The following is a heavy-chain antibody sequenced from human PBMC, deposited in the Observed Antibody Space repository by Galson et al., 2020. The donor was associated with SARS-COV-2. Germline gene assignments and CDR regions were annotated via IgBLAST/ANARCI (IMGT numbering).Heavy chain of an antibody. V-gene: IGHV4-39*07. CDR1: GDSISSSYFY. J-gene: IGHJ1*01. CDR3: ARVGCSGGSCYPGDFYH. CDR2: IYYRGST. D-gene: IGHD2-15*01. Sequence: SETLSLTYTVSGDSISSSYFYWGWIRQPPGKGLEWIGSIYYRGSTYYNPSLKSRVTISVDTSKNQFSLKLTSVTAADTAVYFCARVGCSGGSCYPGDFYHWGQGTLVTVSS.